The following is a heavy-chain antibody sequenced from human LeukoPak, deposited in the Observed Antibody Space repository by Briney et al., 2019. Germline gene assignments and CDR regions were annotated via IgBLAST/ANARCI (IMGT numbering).Heavy chain of an antibody. Sequence: ASVKVSCKASGYTFTGCYMHWVRQAPGQGLEWMGWINPNSGGTNYAQKFQGRVTMTRDTSISTAYMELSRLRSDDTAVYYCARNWAPRRIKAMDVWGQGTTVTVSS. CDR1: GYTFTGCY. CDR3: ARNWAPRRIKAMDV. D-gene: IGHD7-27*01. V-gene: IGHV1-2*02. J-gene: IGHJ6*02. CDR2: INPNSGGT.